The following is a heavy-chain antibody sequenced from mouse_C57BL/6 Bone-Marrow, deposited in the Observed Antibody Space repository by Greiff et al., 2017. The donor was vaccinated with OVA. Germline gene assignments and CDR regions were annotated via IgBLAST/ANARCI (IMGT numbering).Heavy chain of an antibody. CDR2: ISYSGST. D-gene: IGHD1-1*01. Sequence: EVQVVESGPGMVKPSQSLSLTCTVTGYSITSGYDWHWIRHFPGNQLEWMGYISYSGSTNYNPSLKSRISITHDTSKNPFFLKLNSVTTEDTATYYGASGGSSPYAMDYWGQGTSVTVSS. V-gene: IGHV3-1*01. CDR3: ASGGSSPYAMDY. J-gene: IGHJ4*01. CDR1: GYSITSGYD.